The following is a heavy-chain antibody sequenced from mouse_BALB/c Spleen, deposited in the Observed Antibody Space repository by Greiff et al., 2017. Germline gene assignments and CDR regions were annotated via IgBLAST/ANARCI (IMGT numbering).Heavy chain of an antibody. CDR1: GYTFTDYN. CDR3: AREPYYAMDY. J-gene: IGHJ4*01. V-gene: IGHV1S29*02. Sequence: EVQLQQSGPELVKPGASVKISCKASGYTFTDYNMHWVKQSHGKSLEWIGYIYPYNGGTGYNQKFKSKATLTVDNSSSTAYMELRSLTSEDSAFYYCAREPYYAMDYWGQGTSVTVSS. CDR2: IYPYNGGT.